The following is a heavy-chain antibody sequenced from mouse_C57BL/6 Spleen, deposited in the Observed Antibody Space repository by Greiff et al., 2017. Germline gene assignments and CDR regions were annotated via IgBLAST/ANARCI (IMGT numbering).Heavy chain of an antibody. Sequence: QVQLQQPGAELVKPGASVKMSCKASGYTFTSYWITWVKQRPGQGLEWIGDIYPGSGSTNYNEKFKSKATLTVDTSSSTAYMQLSSLTSEDSAVYYCAREGDYYGSSPYYFGYWGQGATLTVSS. CDR3: AREGDYYGSSPYYFGY. V-gene: IGHV1-55*01. CDR2: IYPGSGST. CDR1: GYTFTSYW. D-gene: IGHD1-1*01. J-gene: IGHJ2*01.